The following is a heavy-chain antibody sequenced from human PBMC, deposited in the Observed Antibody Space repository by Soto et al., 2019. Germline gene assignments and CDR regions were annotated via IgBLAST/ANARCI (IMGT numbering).Heavy chain of an antibody. CDR1: GFTFSSYD. CDR2: FGSSGDT. V-gene: IGHV3-13*04. D-gene: IGHD3-22*01. CDR3: ERGGASHNSGYYYFGL. J-gene: IGHJ4*02. Sequence: GGSLRLSCAASGFTFSSYDMHWVRQVTGKGLEWVSTFGSSGDTYYPGSLKGRFTISRENAKNSLYLQMNSLRAEDTAVYYCERGGASHNSGYYYFGLWGQGTLVTVSS.